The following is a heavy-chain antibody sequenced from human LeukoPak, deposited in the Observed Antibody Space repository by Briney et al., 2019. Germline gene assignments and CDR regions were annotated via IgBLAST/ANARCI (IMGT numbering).Heavy chain of an antibody. CDR1: GFTFSSYS. CDR3: ARLGDYSNKD. J-gene: IGHJ4*02. D-gene: IGHD4-11*01. Sequence: GGSLRLSCAASGFTFSSYSMNWVRQAPGKGLEWVSSISSSSSYIYYADSVKGRFTISRDNAKNTLYLQMNGLRAEDTAVYYCARLGDYSNKDWGQGTLVTVSS. V-gene: IGHV3-21*04. CDR2: ISSSSSYI.